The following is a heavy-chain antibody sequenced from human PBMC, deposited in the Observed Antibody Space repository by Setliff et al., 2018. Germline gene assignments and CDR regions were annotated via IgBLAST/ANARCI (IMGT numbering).Heavy chain of an antibody. D-gene: IGHD2-15*01. J-gene: IGHJ4*02. Sequence: PSETLSLTCAVYGGSFSGYYWSWIRQPPGKRLEWIGEIIHSGSTNYNPSLKSRVTISMDTSKNQFSLTVSSVTAADTAVYYCARSFSRSEKFLLDYWGQGALVTVSS. V-gene: IGHV4-34*12. CDR1: GGSFSGYY. CDR2: IIHSGST. CDR3: ARSFSRSEKFLLDY.